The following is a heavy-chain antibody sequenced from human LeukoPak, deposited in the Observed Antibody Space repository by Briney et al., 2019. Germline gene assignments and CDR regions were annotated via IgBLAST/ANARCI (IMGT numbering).Heavy chain of an antibody. CDR1: GFTFSSYA. J-gene: IGHJ4*02. CDR3: AREDYGDYGGCFDY. D-gene: IGHD4-17*01. Sequence: PGGSLRLSCAASGFTFSSYAMHWVRQAPGKGLGWVAVISYDGSNKYYADSVKGRFTISRDNSKNTLYLQMNSLRAEDTAVYYCAREDYGDYGGCFDYWGQGTLVTVSS. CDR2: ISYDGSNK. V-gene: IGHV3-30-3*01.